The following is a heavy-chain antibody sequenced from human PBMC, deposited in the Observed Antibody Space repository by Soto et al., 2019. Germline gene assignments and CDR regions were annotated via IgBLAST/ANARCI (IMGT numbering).Heavy chain of an antibody. Sequence: ASVKVSCKASGYTFTSYAMHWVRQAPGQRLEWMGWINAGNGNTKYSQKFQGRVTITRDTSASTAYMELSSLRSEDTAVYYCARGGSYYGNAFDIWGQGTMVTVSS. CDR1: GYTFTSYA. CDR3: ARGGSYYGNAFDI. J-gene: IGHJ3*02. D-gene: IGHD1-26*01. V-gene: IGHV1-3*01. CDR2: INAGNGNT.